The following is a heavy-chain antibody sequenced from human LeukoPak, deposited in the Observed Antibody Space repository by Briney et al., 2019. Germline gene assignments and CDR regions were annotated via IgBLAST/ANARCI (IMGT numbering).Heavy chain of an antibody. D-gene: IGHD3-10*01. Sequence: SETLSLTCTVSGGSISSGDYYWSWIRQPPGKGLEWVGYIHSSGSTNYNPSLKSRVTITVDMSKNQFSLKLSSVTAADTAVYYCARDQERFFGEGGSGWLDPWGQGTLVTVSS. CDR3: ARDQERFFGEGGSGWLDP. J-gene: IGHJ5*02. CDR1: GGSISSGDYY. V-gene: IGHV4-61*08. CDR2: IHSSGST.